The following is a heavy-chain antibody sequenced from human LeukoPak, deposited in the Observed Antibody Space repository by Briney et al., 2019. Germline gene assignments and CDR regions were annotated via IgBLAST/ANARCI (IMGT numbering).Heavy chain of an antibody. CDR3: ASALNTPRSS. CDR1: GYTFTDYY. CDR2: INPDSGAT. D-gene: IGHD6-13*01. J-gene: IGHJ4*02. Sequence: ASVKVSCKASGYTFTDYYMHWVRQAPGQGLEWMGWINPDSGATKYAQKFQGRVTVTTDTTISTAYMELNRLRSDDTAVYYCASALNTPRSSWGQGTLVTVSS. V-gene: IGHV1-2*02.